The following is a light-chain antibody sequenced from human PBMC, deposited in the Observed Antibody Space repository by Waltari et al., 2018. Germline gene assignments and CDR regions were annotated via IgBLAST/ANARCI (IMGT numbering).Light chain of an antibody. CDR2: GVS. CDR1: QSLNRD. CDR3: QHYLRLPVA. J-gene: IGKJ1*01. Sequence: EIVLTQSPATLSLSPGERATLSCRARQSLNRDLAWYQQKPGQAPRLLIYGVSTRATGIPDRFSGSGSGADFSLTITRLEPEDFAVYYCQHYLRLPVAFGQGTKVDIK. V-gene: IGKV3-20*01.